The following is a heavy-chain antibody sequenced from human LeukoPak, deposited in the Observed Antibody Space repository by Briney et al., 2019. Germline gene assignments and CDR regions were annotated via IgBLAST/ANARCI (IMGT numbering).Heavy chain of an antibody. CDR3: ARDHNYGSDY. V-gene: IGHV3-7*03. J-gene: IGHJ4*02. CDR2: IKEDGSEK. CDR1: GFTFRNYW. D-gene: IGHD5-18*01. Sequence: GGSLRLSCAASGFTFRNYWMSWVRQAPGKGLEWVANIKEDGSEKYYVDSEKGRFTISRDSAKNSLYLQMNSLRVEDTAVYYCARDHNYGSDYWGQGTLVTVSS.